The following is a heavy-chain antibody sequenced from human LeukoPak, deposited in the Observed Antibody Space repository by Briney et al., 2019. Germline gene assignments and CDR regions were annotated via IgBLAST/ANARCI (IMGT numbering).Heavy chain of an antibody. CDR1: GASIRSYY. Sequence: SETLSLTCTVSGASIRSYYWSWIRQPAGKGLEWIGRIYTSGSTNYNPSLKSRVTMSVDTSKNQFSLKLSSVTAADTAVYYCAREIVVVPAAYDYWGQGTLVTVPS. CDR2: IYTSGST. D-gene: IGHD2-2*01. V-gene: IGHV4-4*07. CDR3: AREIVVVPAAYDY. J-gene: IGHJ4*02.